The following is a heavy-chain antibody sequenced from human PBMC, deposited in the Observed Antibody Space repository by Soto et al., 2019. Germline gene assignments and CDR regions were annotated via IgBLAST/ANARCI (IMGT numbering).Heavy chain of an antibody. V-gene: IGHV3-30*18. Sequence: QVQLVESGGGVVQPGRSLRLSCAASGFTFSSYGMHWVRQAPGKGLEWVAVISYDGSNKYYADSVKGRFTISRDNSKNTLYLQMNSLRAEDTAVYYCAKGTNYYSSGYGLGFFDYCCQGTLVTVSS. CDR3: AKGTNYYSSGYGLGFFDY. CDR1: GFTFSSYG. J-gene: IGHJ4*02. D-gene: IGHD3-22*01. CDR2: ISYDGSNK.